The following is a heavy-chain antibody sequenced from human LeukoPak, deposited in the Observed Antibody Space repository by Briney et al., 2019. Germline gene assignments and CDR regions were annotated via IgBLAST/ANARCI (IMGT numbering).Heavy chain of an antibody. D-gene: IGHD3-22*01. CDR2: ITGSDDST. Sequence: AGGSLRLSCAASGFTFSNNAMTWFRQAPGEGLEWVSTITGSDDSTYYADSVKGRFTISRDYSKNTVFLQLNNLRAEDTAMYYCAKGPQLYSGYHPNYWGQGTLVTVSS. V-gene: IGHV3-23*01. CDR3: AKGPQLYSGYHPNY. J-gene: IGHJ4*02. CDR1: GFTFSNNA.